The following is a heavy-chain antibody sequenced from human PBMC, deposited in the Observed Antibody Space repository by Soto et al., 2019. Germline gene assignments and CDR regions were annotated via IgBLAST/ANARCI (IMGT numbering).Heavy chain of an antibody. CDR3: ARSRSGAVADSFDF. V-gene: IGHV3-30*04. CDR1: GFSFSRHA. CDR2: ISKDGSHK. Sequence: GGSLRLSCTASGFSFSRHAIHWVRQAPGKGLEWVAVISKDGSHKYYLDSVKGRFTISRDNSKNILYLQMNSLRDEDTAVYYCARSRSGAVADSFDFWGQGTLVTVSS. J-gene: IGHJ4*02. D-gene: IGHD3-10*01.